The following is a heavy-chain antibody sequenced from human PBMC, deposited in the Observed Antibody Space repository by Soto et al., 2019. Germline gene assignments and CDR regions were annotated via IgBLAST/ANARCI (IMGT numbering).Heavy chain of an antibody. CDR3: ARAGYCSGGTCFHGNCDY. D-gene: IGHD2-15*01. J-gene: IGHJ4*02. CDR1: GYTFTTYY. CDR2: INHNGGST. Sequence: QVQLVQSGAEVKRPGASVNVSCKASGYTFTTYYMHWVRQAPGPGLEWLGIINHNGGSTTYAQKFQGRVTMTRDTSTTTVYLELSSLRSEDTAVYYSARAGYCSGGTCFHGNCDYWGQGTLVTLAA. V-gene: IGHV1-46*01.